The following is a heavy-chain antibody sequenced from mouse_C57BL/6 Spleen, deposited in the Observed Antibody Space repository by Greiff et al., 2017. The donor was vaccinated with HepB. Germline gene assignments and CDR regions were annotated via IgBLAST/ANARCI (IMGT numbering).Heavy chain of an antibody. CDR1: GYTFTSYW. J-gene: IGHJ2*01. CDR3: ARTDSYGSSGGY. D-gene: IGHD1-1*01. Sequence: QVQLQQPGAELVKPGASVKLSCKASGYTFTSYWMQWVKQRPGQGLEWIGEIDPSDSYTNYNQKFKGKATLTVDTSSSTAYMQLSSLTSEDSAVYYCARTDSYGSSGGYWGQGTTLTVSS. V-gene: IGHV1-50*01. CDR2: IDPSDSYT.